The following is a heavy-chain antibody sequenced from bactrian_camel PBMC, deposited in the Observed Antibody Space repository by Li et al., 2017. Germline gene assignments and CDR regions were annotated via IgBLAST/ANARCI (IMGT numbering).Heavy chain of an antibody. Sequence: HVQLVESGGGSVQAGGSLRLSCATSGFTFSLWSIAWFRQAPGKEREGVATIDAENTATYGKSVKGRFTISEDNAKNTLYLQMNSLKPEDTAMYYCAADARQYAGSWRSLVADSFDYWGQGTQVTVS. J-gene: IGHJ4*01. CDR2: IDAENTA. CDR1: GFTFSLWS. V-gene: IGHV3S55*01. D-gene: IGHD6*01. CDR3: AADARQYAGSWRSLVADSFDY.